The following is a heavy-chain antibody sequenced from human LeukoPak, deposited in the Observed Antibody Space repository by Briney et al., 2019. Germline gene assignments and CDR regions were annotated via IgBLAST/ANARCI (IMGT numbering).Heavy chain of an antibody. CDR1: GGFISDYY. D-gene: IGHD1-26*01. CDR3: ARRKSGTYGSWIDY. Sequence: SETLSLTCTVSGGFISDYYWGWIRQPPGKELEWIGYIYFSGNTNYNPSLKSRVTMSVDTSKNQFSLSLSSVTVADTAVYYCARRKSGTYGSWIDYWGQGTVVTVSS. CDR2: IYFSGNT. V-gene: IGHV4-59*08. J-gene: IGHJ4*02.